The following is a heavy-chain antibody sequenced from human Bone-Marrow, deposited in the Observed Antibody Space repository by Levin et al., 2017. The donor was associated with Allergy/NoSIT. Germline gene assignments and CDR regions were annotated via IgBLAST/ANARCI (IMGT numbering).Heavy chain of an antibody. D-gene: IGHD3-3*01. J-gene: IGHJ4*02. CDR2: IIPIFGTA. Sequence: PGGSLRLSCKASGGTFSSYAISWVRQAPGQGLEWMGGIIPIFGTANYAQKFQGRVTITADKSTSTAYMELSSLRSEDTAVYYCASSCDFWSQRAPFDYWGQGTLVTVSS. CDR3: ASSCDFWSQRAPFDY. CDR1: GGTFSSYA. V-gene: IGHV1-69*06.